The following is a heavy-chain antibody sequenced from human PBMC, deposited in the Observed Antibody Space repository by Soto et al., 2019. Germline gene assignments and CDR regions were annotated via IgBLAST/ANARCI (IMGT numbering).Heavy chain of an antibody. J-gene: IGHJ4*02. CDR2: ISSSSSYI. V-gene: IGHV3-21*01. Sequence: PGRSLRLLCAASGFPFGSYIMNWVRPAPGKWLEWVSSISSSSSYIYYADSVKGRFTISRDNAKNSLYLQMKSLRAEDTAVYYCARDYYDSSGYLAFLDYWGQGTLVTVPS. CDR1: GFPFGSYI. D-gene: IGHD3-22*01. CDR3: ARDYYDSSGYLAFLDY.